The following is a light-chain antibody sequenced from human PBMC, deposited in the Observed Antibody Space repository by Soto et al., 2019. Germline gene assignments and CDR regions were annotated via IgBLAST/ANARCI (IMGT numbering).Light chain of an antibody. V-gene: IGKV3-15*01. CDR2: GAS. CDR1: QSVSSN. J-gene: IGKJ1*01. CDR3: QQYNNWPPTWT. Sequence: EIVLSQPPATLSVSLGERATLSCRASQSVSSNLAWYQQKPGQAPRLLIYGASTRATGIPARFSGSGSGTEFTLTISSLQSEDFAVYYCQQYNNWPPTWTFGQGTKVDIK.